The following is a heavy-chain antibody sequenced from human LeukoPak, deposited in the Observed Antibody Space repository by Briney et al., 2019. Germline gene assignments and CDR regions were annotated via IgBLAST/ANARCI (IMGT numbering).Heavy chain of an antibody. CDR2: ITDNGGTR. J-gene: IGHJ4*02. Sequence: GGSLRLSCAASGFTFSTFTMHWVRQAPGKGLEYVSGITDNGGTRNYANSVKGRFTISRDNSKNTLYLQMGSLRPDDMAVYYCAIQIRGSFYWGQGTLVTVSP. CDR1: GFTFSTFT. V-gene: IGHV3-64*01. CDR3: AIQIRGSFY.